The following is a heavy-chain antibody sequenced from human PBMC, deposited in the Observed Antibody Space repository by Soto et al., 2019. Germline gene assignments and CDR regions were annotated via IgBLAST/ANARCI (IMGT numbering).Heavy chain of an antibody. D-gene: IGHD6-13*01. CDR2: IDYRGRT. CDR3: ARVSAAGTRWFDS. CDR1: GASISSGGFY. V-gene: IGHV4-31*03. J-gene: IGHJ5*01. Sequence: QVQLQESGPGLVQPSQTLSLTCTVSGASISSGGFYWSWIRQFPGKGLEWIGYIDYRGRTFYNPSLKSRGTISRDTYKSQFSLNVNSVTAADTAVFYCARVSAAGTRWFDSWGQGTLVTVSS.